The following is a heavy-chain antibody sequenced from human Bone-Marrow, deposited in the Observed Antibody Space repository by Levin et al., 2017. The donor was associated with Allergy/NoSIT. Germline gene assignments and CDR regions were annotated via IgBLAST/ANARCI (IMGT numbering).Heavy chain of an antibody. CDR3: ARRSLYCGGDCYQFDF. Sequence: PGESLKISCKTSGYSFTRYWIGWVRQMPGKGLEWMGIIYPGDSDARYSPSFQGQVTFSVDTSSSTAYLQWSSLKASDTAMYYCARRSLYCGGDCYQFDFWGQGTLVTVSS. V-gene: IGHV5-51*01. CDR2: IYPGDSDA. CDR1: GYSFTRYW. D-gene: IGHD2-21*02. J-gene: IGHJ4*02.